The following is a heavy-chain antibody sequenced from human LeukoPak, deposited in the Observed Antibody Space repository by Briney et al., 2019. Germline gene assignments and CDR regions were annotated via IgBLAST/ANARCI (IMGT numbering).Heavy chain of an antibody. J-gene: IGHJ6*02. CDR1: GFSVSSSY. V-gene: IGHV3-66*01. Sequence: PGGSLRLSCAASGFSVSSSYMTWVRQAPGKGLEWVSVLYSGGNTYYADSVKGRFTISRDDSKNTLYLEMISLRAEDTAVYYCARDRRDDYCYHYGMDVWGQGTTVTVSS. CDR3: ARDRRDDYCYHYGMDV. CDR2: LYSGGNT.